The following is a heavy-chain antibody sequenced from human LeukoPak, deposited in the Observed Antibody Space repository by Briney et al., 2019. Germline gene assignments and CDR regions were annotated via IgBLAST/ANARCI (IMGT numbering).Heavy chain of an antibody. V-gene: IGHV4-59*12. CDR3: ARSPTYYDILTGYYRGYYFDY. D-gene: IGHD3-9*01. Sequence: PSETLSLTCTVSGGSISSYYWSWIRQPPGKGLEWIGYIYYSGSTNYNPSLKSRVTISVDTSKNQFSLKLSSVTAADTAVYYCARSPTYYDILTGYYRGYYFDYWGQGTLVTVSS. J-gene: IGHJ4*02. CDR2: IYYSGST. CDR1: GGSISSYY.